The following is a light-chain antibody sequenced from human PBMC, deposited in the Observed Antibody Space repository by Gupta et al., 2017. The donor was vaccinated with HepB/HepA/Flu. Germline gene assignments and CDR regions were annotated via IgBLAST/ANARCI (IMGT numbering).Light chain of an antibody. CDR3: AAWDDSLNARL. Sequence: QSVLTQPPSASGTPGQRVTISCSGSSSNIGSNVVNWYQPLPGTAPKLLIYRNNQRPSGVPDRFSGSKSGTSASLAIIGLQSEDEADYYCAAWDDSLNARLFGGGTKLTVL. V-gene: IGLV1-44*01. CDR2: RNN. CDR1: SSNIGSNV. J-gene: IGLJ3*02.